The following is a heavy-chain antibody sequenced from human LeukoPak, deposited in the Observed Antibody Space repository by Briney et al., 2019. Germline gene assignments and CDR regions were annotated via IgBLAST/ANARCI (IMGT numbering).Heavy chain of an antibody. CDR1: GGSISSGSYY. CDR3: ARAKYCGSTSCYDTGGFDY. D-gene: IGHD2-2*01. Sequence: PSETLSLTCTVSGGSISSGSYYWSWIRQPPGKGLEWIGYIYYSGSTNCNPSLKSRVTISVDTSKNQFSLKLSSVTAADTAVYYCARAKYCGSTSCYDTGGFDYWGQGTLVTVSS. J-gene: IGHJ4*02. V-gene: IGHV4-61*01. CDR2: IYYSGST.